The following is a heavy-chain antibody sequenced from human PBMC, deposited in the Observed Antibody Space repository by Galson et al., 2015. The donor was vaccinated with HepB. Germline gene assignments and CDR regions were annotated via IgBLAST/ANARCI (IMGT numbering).Heavy chain of an antibody. Sequence: SLRLSCAASGLSVRSNWMSWVRQAPGKGLEWVSVVYSGGSTYYTDSVKGRFIISRDNSKNMLYLQMNSLRAEDTAVYFCARGQSSGWSENYYYYGMDVWGQGTTVTVSS. CDR2: VYSGGST. CDR1: GLSVRSNW. V-gene: IGHV3-66*01. J-gene: IGHJ6*02. D-gene: IGHD6-19*01. CDR3: ARGQSSGWSENYYYYGMDV.